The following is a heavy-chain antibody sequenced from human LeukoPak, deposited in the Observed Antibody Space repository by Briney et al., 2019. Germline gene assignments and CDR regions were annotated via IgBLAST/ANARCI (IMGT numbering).Heavy chain of an antibody. CDR2: ISYDGSNK. V-gene: IGHV3-30-3*01. CDR1: GFTFSSYA. Sequence: GRSLRLSCAASGFTFSSYAMHWVRQAPGKGLEWVAVISYDGSNKYYADSVKGRFTISRDNSKNTLYPQMNSLRAEDTAVYYCARAEYSYGKGHDYWGQGTLVTVSS. J-gene: IGHJ4*02. D-gene: IGHD5-18*01. CDR3: ARAEYSYGKGHDY.